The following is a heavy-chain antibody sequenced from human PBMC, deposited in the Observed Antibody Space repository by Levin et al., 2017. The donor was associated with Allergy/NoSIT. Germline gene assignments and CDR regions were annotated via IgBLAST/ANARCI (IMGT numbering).Heavy chain of an antibody. CDR3: ARVAYCSSTSCYRGGAFDI. V-gene: IGHV3-30*04. CDR1: GFTFSSYA. J-gene: IGHJ3*02. Sequence: GGSLRLSCAASGFTFSSYAMHWVRQAPGKGLEWVAVISYDGSNKYYADSVKGRFTISRDNSKNTLYLQMNSLRAEDTAVYYCARVAYCSSTSCYRGGAFDIWGQGTMVTVSS. D-gene: IGHD2-2*02. CDR2: ISYDGSNK.